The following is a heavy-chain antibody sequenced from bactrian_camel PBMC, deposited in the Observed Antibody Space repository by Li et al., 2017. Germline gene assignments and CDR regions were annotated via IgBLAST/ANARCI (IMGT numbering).Heavy chain of an antibody. CDR1: GGGFSSNC. J-gene: IGHJ4*01. CDR3: AAAPDQYDLCAGSREELYTY. Sequence: HVQLVESGGGSVQAGGSLRLSCVVSGGGFSSNCAGWFRQAPGKELEWVSAISSGGNKTHHADSVKGRFTISEDNAKNTLYLQMNSLEPEDTARYYCAAAPDQYDLCAGSREELYTYWGQGTQVTVS. D-gene: IGHD3*01. CDR2: ISSGGNKT. V-gene: IGHV3S1*01.